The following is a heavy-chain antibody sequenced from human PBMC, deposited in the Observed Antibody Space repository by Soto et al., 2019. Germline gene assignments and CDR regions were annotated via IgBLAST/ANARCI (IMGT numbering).Heavy chain of an antibody. V-gene: IGHV4-31*03. CDR3: ARVDRITMIRY. CDR1: GGSISSGGYY. CDR2: IYYSGST. J-gene: IGHJ4*02. Sequence: SETLSLTCTVSGGSISSGGYYWSWIRQHPGKGLEWIGYIYYSGSTYYNPSLKSRVTISVDTSKNQFSLKLSSVTAADTAVYYCARVDRITMIRYWGQGTLVTVSS. D-gene: IGHD3-22*01.